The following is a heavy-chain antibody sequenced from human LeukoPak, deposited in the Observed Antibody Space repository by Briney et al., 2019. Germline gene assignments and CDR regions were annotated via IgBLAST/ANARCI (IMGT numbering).Heavy chain of an antibody. CDR1: GGSISSYY. Sequence: SETLSLTCTVTGGSISSYYWSWIRQPPGKGLEWIGYIYYSGSTNYNPSLKRRVTISVDTSKNQFSLKLSSVTAADTAVYYCARDATGTIDYWGQGTLVTVSS. CDR3: ARDATGTIDY. V-gene: IGHV4-59*01. CDR2: IYYSGST. D-gene: IGHD1-1*01. J-gene: IGHJ4*02.